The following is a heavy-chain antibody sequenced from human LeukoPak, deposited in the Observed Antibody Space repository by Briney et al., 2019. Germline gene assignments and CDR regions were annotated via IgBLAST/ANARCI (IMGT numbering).Heavy chain of an antibody. CDR3: ASPSEVSSKALDY. V-gene: IGHV4-59*12. J-gene: IGHJ4*02. Sequence: SETLSLTCTVSGGSISSYYWSWIRQPPGKGLEWIGEIYHSGSTNYNPSLKSRVSLSVDKSKNQFSLKLTSVTAADTAVYYCASPSEVSSKALDYWGQGTLVTVSA. D-gene: IGHD2/OR15-2a*01. CDR1: GGSISSYY. CDR2: IYHSGST.